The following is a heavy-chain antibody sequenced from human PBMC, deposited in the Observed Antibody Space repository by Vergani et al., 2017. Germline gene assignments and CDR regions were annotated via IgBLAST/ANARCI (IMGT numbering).Heavy chain of an antibody. J-gene: IGHJ3*02. Sequence: QITLKESGPTLVKPTQTLTLTCTFSGFSLSTSGVGVGWIRQPPGKALEWLALIYWNDDKRYSPSLKSRLTITKDTSKNQVVLTMTNMDPVDTATYYFAHHIVGKNADAFDIWGQGTMVTVSS. CDR3: AHHIVGKNADAFDI. D-gene: IGHD2-15*01. V-gene: IGHV2-5*01. CDR2: IYWNDDK. CDR1: GFSLSTSGVG.